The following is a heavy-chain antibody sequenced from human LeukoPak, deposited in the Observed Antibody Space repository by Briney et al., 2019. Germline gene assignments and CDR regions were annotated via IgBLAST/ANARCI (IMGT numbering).Heavy chain of an antibody. J-gene: IGHJ4*02. Sequence: SETLSLTCAVSGYSISSCYYWGWIRQPPGQGLEWIGSIHHSGSTYYSPSLKSRVTISLDTSKYQFSLKLSSVTAADTAVYYGARAHIAARPFWGQGTLVTVCS. CDR1: GYSISSCYY. D-gene: IGHD6-6*01. CDR3: ARAHIAARPF. V-gene: IGHV4-38-2*01. CDR2: IHHSGST.